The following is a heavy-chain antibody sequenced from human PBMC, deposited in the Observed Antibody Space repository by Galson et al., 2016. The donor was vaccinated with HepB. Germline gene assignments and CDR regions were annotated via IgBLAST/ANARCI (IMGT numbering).Heavy chain of an antibody. CDR3: VKATGYCGGSSCPPSGN. J-gene: IGHJ4*02. CDR2: ISSDGSNK. CDR1: GFSFSNFG. D-gene: IGHD2-15*01. V-gene: IGHV3-30*18. Sequence: SLRLSCAASGFSFSNFGMHWVRQAPGKGLEWVAVISSDGSNKYHGDSLRGRFTISRDNFDNTLYLQMDRLRPEDTAVYYCVKATGYCGGSSCPPSGNWGQGTLLTVSS.